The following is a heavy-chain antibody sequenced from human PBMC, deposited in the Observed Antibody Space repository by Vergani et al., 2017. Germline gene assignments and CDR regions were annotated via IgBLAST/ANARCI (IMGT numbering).Heavy chain of an antibody. CDR1: GGSISSGSYY. V-gene: IGHV4-61*02. Sequence: QVQLQESGPGLVKPSQTLSLTCTVSGGSISSGSYYWSWIRQPAGKGLEWMVRIYTSGSTNYKHSLKSRVTISVDTSKNQFSLKLSSVTAADTAVSDCARVTYDYIWGSYDLNWFDPWGQGTLVTVSS. D-gene: IGHD3-16*01. CDR3: ARVTYDYIWGSYDLNWFDP. CDR2: IYTSGST. J-gene: IGHJ5*02.